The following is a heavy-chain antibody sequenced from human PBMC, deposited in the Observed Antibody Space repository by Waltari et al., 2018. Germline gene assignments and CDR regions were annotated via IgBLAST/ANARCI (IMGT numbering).Heavy chain of an antibody. CDR3: AKDAAAAPAYYYYMDV. J-gene: IGHJ6*03. CDR2: ISRDGFNK. Sequence: QVQLVESGGGVVQPGRSLRLSCAASGFIFSNSAMHWVRQAPGKGLVWVAVISRDGFNKHYADSVKGRFTISRDNSKTTLFLQTNSLRDEDTATYYCAKDAAAAPAYYYYMDVWGKGTTVTISS. V-gene: IGHV3-30*18. CDR1: GFIFSNSA. D-gene: IGHD6-13*01.